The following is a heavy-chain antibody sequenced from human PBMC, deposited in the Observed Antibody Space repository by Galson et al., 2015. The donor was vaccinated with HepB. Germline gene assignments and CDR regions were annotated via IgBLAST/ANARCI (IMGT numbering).Heavy chain of an antibody. CDR2: INPSGGST. V-gene: IGHV1-46*01. CDR3: ARDEAYRAARPTLDY. Sequence: SVKVSCKASGYTFTSYYMHWVRQAPGQGLEWMGIINPSGGSTSYAQKFQGRVTMTRDTSTSTVYMELSSLRSEDTAVYYCARDEAYRAARPTLDYWGQGTLVTVSS. D-gene: IGHD6-6*01. CDR1: GYTFTSYY. J-gene: IGHJ4*02.